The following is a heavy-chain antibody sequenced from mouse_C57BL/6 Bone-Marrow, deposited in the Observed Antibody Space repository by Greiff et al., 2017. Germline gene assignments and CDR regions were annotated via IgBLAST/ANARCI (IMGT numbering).Heavy chain of an antibody. J-gene: IGHJ3*01. CDR2: INPGSGGT. CDR1: GYAFTNYL. CDR3: ARSGTTVVATSPRFAY. D-gene: IGHD1-1*01. Sequence: QVQLQQSGAELVRPGTSVKVSCKASGYAFTNYLIEWVKQRPGQGLEWIGVINPGSGGTNYNEKFKGKATLTADKSSSTAYMQLSSLTSEDSAVYFGARSGTTVVATSPRFAYWGQGTLVTVSA. V-gene: IGHV1-54*01.